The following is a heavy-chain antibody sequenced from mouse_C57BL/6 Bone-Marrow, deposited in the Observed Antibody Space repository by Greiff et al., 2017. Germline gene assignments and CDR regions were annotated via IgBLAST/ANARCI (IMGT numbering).Heavy chain of an antibody. Sequence: EVQGVESGGGLVQPGGSLKLSCAASGFTFSDYGMAWVRQAPRKGPEWVAFISNLAYSIYYADTVTGRFTISRENAKNTLYLEMSSLRSEDTAMYYCARYDYDGFDYWGQGTTLTVSS. CDR1: GFTFSDYG. V-gene: IGHV5-15*01. D-gene: IGHD2-4*01. J-gene: IGHJ2*01. CDR3: ARYDYDGFDY. CDR2: ISNLAYSI.